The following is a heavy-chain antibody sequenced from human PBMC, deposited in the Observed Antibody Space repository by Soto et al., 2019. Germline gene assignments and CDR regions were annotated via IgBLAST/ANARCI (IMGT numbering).Heavy chain of an antibody. Sequence: QVLLVQSGAEVKKPGASVKVSCKASGYTFNNYGIHWVRQAPGHGLEWMGWMNPNSGNTGYAQNFRGRVTMTQNTAIGTAYMELSSLRSDDTATYYCTRAYGAETFDFWGQGTRVTVSS. V-gene: IGHV1-8*02. D-gene: IGHD3-10*01. CDR3: TRAYGAETFDF. J-gene: IGHJ5*01. CDR1: GYTFNNYG. CDR2: MNPNSGNT.